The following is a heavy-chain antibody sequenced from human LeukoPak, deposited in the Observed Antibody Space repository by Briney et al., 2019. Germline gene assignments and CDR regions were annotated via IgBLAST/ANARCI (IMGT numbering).Heavy chain of an antibody. V-gene: IGHV1-2*02. CDR1: GYTFTGYY. CDR3: ATAPRGAVAADY. CDR2: INPLRDAK. D-gene: IGHD6-19*01. Sequence: ASVKVSCKASGYTFTGYYIYWVRQAPGQGLEWVGWINPLRDAKNYAQKFQGRVTMTEDTSTDTAYMELSSLRSEDTAVYYCATAPRGAVAADYWGQGTLVTVSS. J-gene: IGHJ4*02.